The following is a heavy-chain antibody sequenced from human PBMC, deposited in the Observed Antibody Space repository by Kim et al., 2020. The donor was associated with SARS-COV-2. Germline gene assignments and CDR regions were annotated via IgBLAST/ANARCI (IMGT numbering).Heavy chain of an antibody. Sequence: GGSLRLSCAASGFTFSSYGMHWVRQAPGKGLEWVAVISYDGSNKYYADSVKGRFTISRDNSKNTLYLQMNSLRAEDTAVYYCAKDPRGRLIWFGELVYGMDVWGQGTTVTVSS. CDR2: ISYDGSNK. CDR1: GFTFSSYG. D-gene: IGHD3-10*01. J-gene: IGHJ6*02. V-gene: IGHV3-30*18. CDR3: AKDPRGRLIWFGELVYGMDV.